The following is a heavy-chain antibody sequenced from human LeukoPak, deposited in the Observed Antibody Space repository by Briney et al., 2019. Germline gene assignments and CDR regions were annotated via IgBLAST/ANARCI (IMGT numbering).Heavy chain of an antibody. J-gene: IGHJ4*02. V-gene: IGHV4-59*01. CDR2: IYYSGST. CDR3: AREEVGGLDY. CDR1: GGSISSYY. Sequence: PSETLSLTCTVSGGSISSYYWSWIRQPPGKGLEWIGYIYYSGSTNYNPSLKSRVTISVGTSKNQFSLKLSSVTAADTAVYYCAREEVGGLDYWGQGTLVTVSS. D-gene: IGHD3-16*01.